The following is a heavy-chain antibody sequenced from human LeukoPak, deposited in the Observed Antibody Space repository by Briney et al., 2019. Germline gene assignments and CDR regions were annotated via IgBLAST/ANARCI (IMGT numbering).Heavy chain of an antibody. J-gene: IGHJ4*02. V-gene: IGHV3-64*01. CDR3: ARSHFFPYYFDY. CDR1: GFTFSSYA. CDR2: ISSNGGST. D-gene: IGHD2/OR15-2a*01. Sequence: PGGSLRLSCAASGFTFSSYAMHWVRQAPGKGLEYVSAISSNGGSTYYANSVKGRFTISRDNSKNTLYLQMGSLRAEDMAVYYCARSHFFPYYFDYWGQGTLVTVSS.